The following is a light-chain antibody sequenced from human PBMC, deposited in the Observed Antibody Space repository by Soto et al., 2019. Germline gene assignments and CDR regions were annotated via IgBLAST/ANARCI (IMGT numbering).Light chain of an antibody. CDR1: SGDIGSYNR. CDR3: SSYTNINTRACV. CDR2: EVT. Sequence: QSGLTQPASVSGSPGQSITIAGTGTSGDIGSYNRVSWYQQHPGKAPKLIIYEVTDRPSGVSNRFSGSKSGNTASLTISGLQAEDEAEYYCSSYTNINTRACVFGTGTKVTVL. V-gene: IGLV2-14*01. J-gene: IGLJ1*01.